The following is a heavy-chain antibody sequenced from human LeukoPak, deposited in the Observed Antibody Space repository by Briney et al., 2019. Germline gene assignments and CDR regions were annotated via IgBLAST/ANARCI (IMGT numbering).Heavy chain of an antibody. Sequence: SETLSLTCAVSGGSISSSNWGSWVRQPPGKGLAWPVVVYHSGSTNYNPSLKSRVTISVDKSKNQFSLKLSSVTAADTAVYYCARRPDYYYDSSGYPNPNAFDIWGQGTMVTVSS. V-gene: IGHV4-4*02. CDR3: ARRPDYYYDSSGYPNPNAFDI. CDR1: GGSISSSNW. J-gene: IGHJ3*02. CDR2: VYHSGST. D-gene: IGHD3-22*01.